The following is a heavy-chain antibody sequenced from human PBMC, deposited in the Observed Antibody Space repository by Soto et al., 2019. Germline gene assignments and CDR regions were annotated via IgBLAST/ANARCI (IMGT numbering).Heavy chain of an antibody. D-gene: IGHD1-26*01. J-gene: IGHJ6*02. CDR1: GFNFGASW. CDR3: ARSHTRNYYYYGMDV. V-gene: IGHV3-7*03. Sequence: GGSLRLSCAASGFNFGASWMAWVRQAPGKGLEWVADIKQDGSEKNYVDSVKGRVTISRDDAKNSLYLQMNSLRAEDTAVYYCARSHTRNYYYYGMDVWGQGTTATVSS. CDR2: IKQDGSEK.